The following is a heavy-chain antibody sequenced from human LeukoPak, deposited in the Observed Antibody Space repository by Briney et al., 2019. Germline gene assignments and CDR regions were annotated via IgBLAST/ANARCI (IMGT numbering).Heavy chain of an antibody. Sequence: SETLSLTCAVYGGSFSVYFWSWNRQPPGKGLEWIGEISRGGSTNYSPSLKSRVTISLDTSKNQVSLKLSSVTAADTAMYYCGLSTTKATTRTIDYWGQGARVTVSS. V-gene: IGHV4-34*01. CDR2: ISRGGST. CDR3: GLSTTKATTRTIDY. CDR1: GGSFSVYF. D-gene: IGHD4-17*01. J-gene: IGHJ4*02.